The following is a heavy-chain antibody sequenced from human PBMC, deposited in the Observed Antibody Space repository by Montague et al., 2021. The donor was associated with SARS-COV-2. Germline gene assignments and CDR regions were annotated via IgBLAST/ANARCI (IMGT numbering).Heavy chain of an antibody. CDR2: ISYDGSYK. CDR1: GFIFRNYG. D-gene: IGHD6-13*01. Sequence: SLRLSCAASGFIFRNYGIHWVRQAPGKGLEWVAVISYDGSYKYYADSVKGRSTISRDNSKNTLYLQMNSLRIEDTAVYYCAKDLNRIAALGYYYYFMDVWGQGTTVTVSS. J-gene: IGHJ6*02. V-gene: IGHV3-30*18. CDR3: AKDLNRIAALGYYYYFMDV.